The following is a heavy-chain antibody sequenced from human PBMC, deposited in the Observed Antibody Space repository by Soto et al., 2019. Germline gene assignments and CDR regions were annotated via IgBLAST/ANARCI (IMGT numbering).Heavy chain of an antibody. CDR1: GGSISSYY. Sequence: PSDTLSLTCTFSGGSISSYYGGWIRQPPGKGLEWMGYIYYSGSTNYNPSLRGRVTISVYTSKNQFSLKLGSVTAADTAVYYCGRDRVDTAMALFDYWGRGTLVTVSS. CDR3: GRDRVDTAMALFDY. J-gene: IGHJ4*02. CDR2: IYYSGST. D-gene: IGHD5-18*01. V-gene: IGHV4-59*12.